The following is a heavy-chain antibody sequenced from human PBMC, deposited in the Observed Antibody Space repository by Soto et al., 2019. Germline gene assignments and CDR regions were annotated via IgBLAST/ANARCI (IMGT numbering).Heavy chain of an antibody. D-gene: IGHD6-6*01. J-gene: IGHJ4*02. CDR1: GFTVSSNY. CDR2: IYTDGTT. CDR3: AILSN. V-gene: IGHV3-53*01. Sequence: GGSLRLSCAASGFTVSSNYMNWVRQAPGKGLEWVSIIYTDGTTFYADSVKGRFTISRDNFKNTLYLQMNSLRAEDTAVYYCAILSNWGQGTLVTVSS.